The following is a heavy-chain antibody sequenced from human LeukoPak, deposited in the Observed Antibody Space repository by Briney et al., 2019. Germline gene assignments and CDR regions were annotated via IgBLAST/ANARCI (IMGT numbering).Heavy chain of an antibody. D-gene: IGHD3-3*01. CDR3: AKNYDFWSGYHACFDY. CDR1: GFTFSSSA. Sequence: GGSLRLSCAASGFTFSSSAMSWVRQAPGKGLEWVSAISNNGGYTYYADSVQGRFTISRDNSKNTLYLQMNSLRAEDAAVYYCAKNYDFWSGYHACFDYWGQGTLVTVSS. V-gene: IGHV3-23*01. CDR2: ISNNGGYT. J-gene: IGHJ4*02.